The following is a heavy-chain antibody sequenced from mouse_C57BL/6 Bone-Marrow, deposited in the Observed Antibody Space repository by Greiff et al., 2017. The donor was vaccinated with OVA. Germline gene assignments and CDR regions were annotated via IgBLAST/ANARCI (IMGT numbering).Heavy chain of an antibody. CDR3: GRSQLNIDA. Sequence: QVHVKQPGAELVKPGASVKLSCKASGYTFTSYWMHWVKQRPGRGLEWIGRIDPNSGGTKYNEKFKSKATLTVDKPSSTAYMQLSSLTSDDSSVYYCGRSQLNIDAWGTGTTVTVSS. D-gene: IGHD5-2*01. CDR2: IDPNSGGT. CDR1: GYTFTSYW. J-gene: IGHJ1*03. V-gene: IGHV1-72*01.